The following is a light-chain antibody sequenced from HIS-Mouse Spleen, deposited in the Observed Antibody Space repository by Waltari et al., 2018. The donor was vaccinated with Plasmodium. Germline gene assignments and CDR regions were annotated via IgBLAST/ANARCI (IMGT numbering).Light chain of an antibody. CDR2: AAS. J-gene: IGKJ2*01. CDR3: QQSYSTLMYT. CDR1: QSISSY. Sequence: DIQMTQSPSSLSASVGDRVTITCRAIQSISSYLNWYQQKPGKAPKLLIYAASSLQSGVPSRFSGSGSGTDFTLIISSLQPEDFATYYCQQSYSTLMYTFGQGTKLEIK. V-gene: IGKV1-39*01.